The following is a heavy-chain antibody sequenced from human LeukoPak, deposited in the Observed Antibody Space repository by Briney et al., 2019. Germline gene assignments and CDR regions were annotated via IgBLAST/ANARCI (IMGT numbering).Heavy chain of an antibody. CDR2: ISYDGSNK. V-gene: IGHV3-30-3*01. Sequence: GGSLRLSCAASGFTFSSYAMSWVRQAPGKGLEWVAVISYDGSNKYYADSVKGRFTISRDNSKNTLYLQMNSLRAEDTAVYYCAREKDGMDVWGQGTTVTVSS. CDR1: GFTFSSYA. CDR3: AREKDGMDV. J-gene: IGHJ6*02.